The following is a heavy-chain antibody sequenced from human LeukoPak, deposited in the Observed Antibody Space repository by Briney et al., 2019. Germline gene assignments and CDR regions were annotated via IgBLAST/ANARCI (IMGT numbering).Heavy chain of an antibody. V-gene: IGHV4-59*08. CDR2: IYYSGST. J-gene: IGHJ4*02. Sequence: SETLSLTCTVSGGSISSYYWSWIRQPPGKGLEWIGYIYYSGSTNYNPSLKSRVTISVDTSKNQFSLKLSSVTAADTAVYYCATYSSSSGRAYWGQGTLVTVSS. CDR1: GGSISSYY. CDR3: ATYSSSSGRAY. D-gene: IGHD6-6*01.